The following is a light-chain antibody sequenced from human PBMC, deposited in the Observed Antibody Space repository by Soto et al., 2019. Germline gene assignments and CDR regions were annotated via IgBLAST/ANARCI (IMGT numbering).Light chain of an antibody. V-gene: IGLV1-40*01. Sequence: QSVLTQPPSVFGAPGQRVTISCTGSRSNIGASYDVHWYQHLPGTAPKLLIYGNNNRPSGVPDRFSGSKSGTSASLAITGLQAEDEAEYYCSSYSTSSTLVVFGGGTKLTVL. CDR1: RSNIGASYD. J-gene: IGLJ2*01. CDR2: GNN. CDR3: SSYSTSSTLVV.